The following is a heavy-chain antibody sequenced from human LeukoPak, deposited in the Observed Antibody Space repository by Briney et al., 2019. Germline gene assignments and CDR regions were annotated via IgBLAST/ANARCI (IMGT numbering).Heavy chain of an antibody. CDR2: INHSGST. J-gene: IGHJ4*02. CDR1: GGSFSGYY. Sequence: SETLSLTCAVYGGSFSGYYWSWIRQPPGKALEWIGEINHSGSTNYNPSLKSRVTISVDTSKNQFSLKLSSVTAADTAVYYCARGHILTGYPYFDYWGQGTLVTVSS. CDR3: ARGHILTGYPYFDY. V-gene: IGHV4-34*01. D-gene: IGHD3-9*01.